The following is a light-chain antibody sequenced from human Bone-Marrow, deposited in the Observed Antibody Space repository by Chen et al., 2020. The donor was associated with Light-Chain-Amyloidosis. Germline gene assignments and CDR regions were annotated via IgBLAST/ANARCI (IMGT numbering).Light chain of an antibody. J-gene: IGLJ3*02. CDR3: AAWDDSLRTYL. CDR1: GSNIGGHS. V-gene: IGLV1-44*01. CDR2: NNH. Sequence: QSLLTQPPSASGTPGQAVNIACSGSGSNIGGHSVNWYQHLPGTAPQLVIFNNHKRPSGVPDRFSGSRSGTAASRALSGLQADEEGDYYCAAWDDSLRTYLFGGGTKLIVL.